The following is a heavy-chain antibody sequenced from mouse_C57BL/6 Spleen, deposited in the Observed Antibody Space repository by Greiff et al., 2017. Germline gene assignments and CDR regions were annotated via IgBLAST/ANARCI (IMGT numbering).Heavy chain of an antibody. CDR3: ARETGTKDY. V-gene: IGHV5-4*01. Sequence: EVKLVESGGGLVKPGGSLKLSCAASGFTFSSYAMSWVRQTPEKRLEWVATISDGGSYTYYPDNVKGRFTISRDNAKNNLYLQMSHLKSEDTAMYYCARETGTKDYWGQGTSVTVSS. CDR1: GFTFSSYA. D-gene: IGHD4-1*01. J-gene: IGHJ4*01. CDR2: ISDGGSYT.